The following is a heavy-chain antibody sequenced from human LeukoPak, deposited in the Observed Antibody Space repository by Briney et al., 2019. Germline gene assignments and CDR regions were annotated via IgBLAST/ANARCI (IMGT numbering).Heavy chain of an antibody. CDR2: ISGSGGST. J-gene: IGHJ1*01. D-gene: IGHD2-15*01. CDR1: GFTFSSYW. CDR3: AKWGYCSGGSCQLTQYFQH. V-gene: IGHV3-23*01. Sequence: PGGSLRLSCAASGFTFSSYWMHWVRQAPGKGLEWVSAISGSGGSTYYADSVKGRFTISRDNSKNTLYLQMNSLRAEDTAVYYCAKWGYCSGGSCQLTQYFQHWGQGTLVTVSS.